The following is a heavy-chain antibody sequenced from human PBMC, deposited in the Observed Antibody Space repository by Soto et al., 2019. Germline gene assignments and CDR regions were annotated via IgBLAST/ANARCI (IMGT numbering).Heavy chain of an antibody. CDR1: GGTFSSYR. D-gene: IGHD3-10*01. CDR2: INPVFGTP. CDR3: ARDLPSLEVRSYGMDV. V-gene: IGHV1-69*06. Sequence: QVQLVQSGAEVKKPGSSVKVSCKVSGGTFSSYRFSWVRQAPGQGLEWMGGINPVFGTPDYAQKFQGRVTVTADRSTNTAYMELSRLTSEDTAVYYCARDLPSLEVRSYGMDVWGQGTTVTVSS. J-gene: IGHJ6*02.